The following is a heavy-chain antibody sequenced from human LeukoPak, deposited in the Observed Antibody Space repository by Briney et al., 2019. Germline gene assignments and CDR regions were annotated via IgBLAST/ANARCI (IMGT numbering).Heavy chain of an antibody. V-gene: IGHV3-15*01. Sequence: GGSLRLSCAASGFTFSNAWMSWVRQAPGKGLEWVGRIKSKTDGGTTDYAAPVKGRFTISRDDSKSTLYLQMNSLKTEDTAVYYCTTEYGGYDYDYWGQGTLVTVSS. J-gene: IGHJ4*02. D-gene: IGHD5-12*01. CDR3: TTEYGGYDYDY. CDR1: GFTFSNAW. CDR2: IKSKTDGGTT.